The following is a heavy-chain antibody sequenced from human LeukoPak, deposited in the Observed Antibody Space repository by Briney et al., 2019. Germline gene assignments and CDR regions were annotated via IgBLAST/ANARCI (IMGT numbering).Heavy chain of an antibody. CDR3: ARVQRWGYSNYFDY. CDR2: INSNGGST. Sequence: GGSLRLSCAASGFTFDDYGMIWVRQAPGKGLEWVSAINSNGGSTVYADSVKGRFTMSRDNVKNSLYLQMDSLRAEDTALYYCARVQRWGYSNYFDYWGQGTLVTVSS. D-gene: IGHD4-11*01. J-gene: IGHJ4*02. V-gene: IGHV3-20*04. CDR1: GFTFDDYG.